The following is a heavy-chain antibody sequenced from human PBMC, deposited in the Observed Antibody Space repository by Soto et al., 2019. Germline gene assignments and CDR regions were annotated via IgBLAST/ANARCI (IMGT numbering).Heavy chain of an antibody. V-gene: IGHV1-69*01. CDR2: FIPIFGTA. J-gene: IGHJ4*02. D-gene: IGHD5-18*01. CDR3: ARSGYSYGPNID. CDR1: RGSFSASG. Sequence: QVQLVQSGAEVQKPGSSVKVSCRAARGSFSASGFSWVRQAPGQGLEWVGGFIPIFGTANYAPKFHDRVTMTADESTSTVYMALSSLKSEDTAMYYCARSGYSYGPNIDWGQGTLVTVSS.